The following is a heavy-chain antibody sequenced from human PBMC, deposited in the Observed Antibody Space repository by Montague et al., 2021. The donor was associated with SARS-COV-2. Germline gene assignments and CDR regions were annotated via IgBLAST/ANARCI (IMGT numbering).Heavy chain of an antibody. CDR1: GFTFSSYA. CDR2: ISYDGSNK. CDR3: AREARYFDWLPSLYYYYGMDV. D-gene: IGHD3-9*01. V-gene: IGHV3-30-3*01. J-gene: IGHJ6*02. Sequence: SLRLSCAASGFTFSSYAMHWVRQAPGKGLEWVAVISYDGSNKYYADSVKGRFTISRDNSKNTLYLQMNSLRAEDTAAYYCAREARYFDWLPSLYYYYGMDVWGQGTTVTVSS.